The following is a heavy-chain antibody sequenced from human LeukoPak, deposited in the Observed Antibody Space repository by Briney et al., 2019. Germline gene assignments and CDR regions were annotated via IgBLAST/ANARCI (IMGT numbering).Heavy chain of an antibody. Sequence: SETLSLTCAVYGGSFTNYYWSWIRQPPGKGLEWIGSIYYSGSTYYNPSLRSRVTISVDTSQSQFSLKLSSVTAADTAMFYCARSATGWSIDYWGRGTLVTVSS. CDR3: ARSATGWSIDY. CDR2: IYYSGST. D-gene: IGHD6-19*01. V-gene: IGHV4-34*01. CDR1: GGSFTNYY. J-gene: IGHJ4*02.